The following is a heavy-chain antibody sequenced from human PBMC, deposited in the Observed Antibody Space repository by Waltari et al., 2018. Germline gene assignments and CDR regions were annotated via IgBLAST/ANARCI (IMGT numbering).Heavy chain of an antibody. J-gene: IGHJ4*02. Sequence: QMELQESGPRLVKPSETLSLTCNVSVAPISVSRNYWAWLRQPPGKNLQWIGSIYYSGTTYYNPSLKGRFAISVDTSRNQFSLNVNSVTAADTGIYYCARQLRFVDWIPRYFDSWGRGTLATVSS. CDR1: VAPISVSRNY. V-gene: IGHV4-39*01. D-gene: IGHD3-3*01. CDR2: IYYSGTT. CDR3: ARQLRFVDWIPRYFDS.